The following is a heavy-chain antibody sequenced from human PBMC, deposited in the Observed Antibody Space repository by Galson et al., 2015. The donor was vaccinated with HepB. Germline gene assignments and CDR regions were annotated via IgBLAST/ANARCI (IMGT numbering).Heavy chain of an antibody. CDR3: AAHRSAAGTHYYYYYGMDV. D-gene: IGHD6-13*01. CDR1: GFTFTSSA. Sequence: SVKVSCKASGFTFTSSAMQWVRQARGQRLEWIGWIVVGSGNTNYAQKFQERVTITRDMSTSTAYMELSSLRSEDTAAYYCAAHRSAAGTHYYYYYGMDVWGQGTTVTVSS. J-gene: IGHJ6*02. CDR2: IVVGSGNT. V-gene: IGHV1-58*02.